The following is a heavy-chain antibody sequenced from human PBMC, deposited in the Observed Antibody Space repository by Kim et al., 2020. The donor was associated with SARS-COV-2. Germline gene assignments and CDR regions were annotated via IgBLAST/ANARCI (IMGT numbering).Heavy chain of an antibody. CDR3: AKGRTMIVVGPLDY. J-gene: IGHJ4*02. Sequence: GGSLRLSCAASGFTFSSYAMRWVRQAPGKGLEWVSAISCSGGSTDYADSVKGRFTISRDNAKNTLYLQMNSLRAEDTAVYYCAKGRTMIVVGPLDYWGQGTLVTVSS. CDR2: ISCSGGST. CDR1: GFTFSSYA. V-gene: IGHV3-23*01. D-gene: IGHD3-22*01.